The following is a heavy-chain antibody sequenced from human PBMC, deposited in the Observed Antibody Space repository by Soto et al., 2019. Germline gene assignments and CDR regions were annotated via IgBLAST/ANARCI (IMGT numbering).Heavy chain of an antibody. J-gene: IGHJ4*02. CDR1: GFAFSRFA. D-gene: IGHD1-26*01. CDR3: ATMAGTYPY. Sequence: GGSLRLSCAASGFAFSRFARHWVRQAPGKGLVWVSRIDPDGSDTTYADSVKGRFTISRDNAKNIVYLQVSSLRAEDTALYYCATMAGTYPYWGQGTLLTVSS. V-gene: IGHV3-74*01. CDR2: IDPDGSDT.